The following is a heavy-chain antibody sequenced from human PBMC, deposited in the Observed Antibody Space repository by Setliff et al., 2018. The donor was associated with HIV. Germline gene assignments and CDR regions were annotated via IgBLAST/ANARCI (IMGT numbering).Heavy chain of an antibody. CDR3: ARGSGYTRSWVPGGS. CDR2: INPNSGGT. CDR1: GYTFTGYY. Sequence: ASVKVSCKASGYTFTGYYMRWVRQAPGQGLEWMGWINPNSGGTNYAQKFQGRVTMTRDTSISTANMELSRVKSDDTAVYYCARGSGYTRSWVPGGSWGQGTMVTVSS. D-gene: IGHD6-13*01. J-gene: IGHJ3*01. V-gene: IGHV1-2*02.